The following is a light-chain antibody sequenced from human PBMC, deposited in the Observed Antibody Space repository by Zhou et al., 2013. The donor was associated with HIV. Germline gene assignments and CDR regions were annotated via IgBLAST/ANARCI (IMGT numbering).Light chain of an antibody. CDR2: GAS. J-gene: IGKJ5*01. Sequence: EIVLTQSPGTLSLSPGERATLSCRASQSVSGSYLAWYHQKPGQAPRLLIYGASSRATGIPDRFSGDGSGTDFTLTISRLEPEDFAVYYCQQYGGSPPITFGQGTRLEIK. CDR1: QSVSGSY. CDR3: QQYGGSPPIT. V-gene: IGKV3-20*01.